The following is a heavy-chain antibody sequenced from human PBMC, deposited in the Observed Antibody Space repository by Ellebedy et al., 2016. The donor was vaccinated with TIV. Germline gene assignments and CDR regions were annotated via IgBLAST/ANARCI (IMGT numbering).Heavy chain of an antibody. CDR2: IFDNAIT. Sequence: MPSETLSLTCTISGDSISTNYWSWIRQPPGKGLEWIGYIFDNAITNYSPSLKNRVSMSVDTSKNRFSLSRNFVTAADTAVYYCARPNCGGDCGFDYWGQGTLVIVSS. CDR1: GDSISTNY. CDR3: ARPNCGGDCGFDY. V-gene: IGHV4-59*12. J-gene: IGHJ4*02. D-gene: IGHD2-21*02.